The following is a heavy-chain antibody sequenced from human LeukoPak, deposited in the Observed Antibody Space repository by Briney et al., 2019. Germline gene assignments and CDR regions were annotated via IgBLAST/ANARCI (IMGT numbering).Heavy chain of an antibody. Sequence: ASVKASCKASGYTFTGYFMHWVRQAPGQGLEWMGWINPNSGGTNYAQKFQGRVTMTRDTSISTAYMELSRLTSDDTAVYYCARGGIPLIWYYFDSWGQGTLVTVSS. CDR2: INPNSGGT. D-gene: IGHD3-10*01. J-gene: IGHJ4*02. CDR3: ARGGIPLIWYYFDS. CDR1: GYTFTGYF. V-gene: IGHV1-2*02.